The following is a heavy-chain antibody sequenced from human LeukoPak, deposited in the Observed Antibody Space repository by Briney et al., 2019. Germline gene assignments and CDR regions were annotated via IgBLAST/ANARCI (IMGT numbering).Heavy chain of an antibody. J-gene: IGHJ4*02. V-gene: IGHV4-59*01. D-gene: IGHD3-22*01. Sequence: PSETLSLTCTVSGGSISSYYWSWIRQPPGKGLEWIGYTYYSGSTNYNPSLKSRVTISVDTSKNQFSLKLSSVTAADTAVYYCARDPNDGSGYFYYFDYWGQGTLVTVSS. CDR3: ARDPNDGSGYFYYFDY. CDR1: GGSISSYY. CDR2: TYYSGST.